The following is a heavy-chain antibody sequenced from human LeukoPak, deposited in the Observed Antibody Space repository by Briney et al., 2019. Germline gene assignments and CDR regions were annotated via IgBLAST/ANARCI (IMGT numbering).Heavy chain of an antibody. V-gene: IGHV1-18*01. Sequence: ASVKVSCKASGYTFTSYGISWVRQAPGQGLEWMGWISAYNSNTNYAQKLQGRVTMTTDTSTSTAYMELRSLRSDDTAVYYCARVFRRGYGSGTGWFDPWGQGTLVTVSS. CDR1: GYTFTSYG. J-gene: IGHJ5*02. CDR2: ISAYNSNT. D-gene: IGHD3-10*01. CDR3: ARVFRRGYGSGTGWFDP.